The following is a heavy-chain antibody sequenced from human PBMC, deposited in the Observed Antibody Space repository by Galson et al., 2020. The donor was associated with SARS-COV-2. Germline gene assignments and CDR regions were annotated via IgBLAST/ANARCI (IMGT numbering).Heavy chain of an antibody. J-gene: IGHJ4*02. CDR1: GFSLRTNGMR. D-gene: IGHD6-13*01. CDR2: IDWDDDK. Sequence: SGPTLVKPTQTLTLTCTFSGFSLRTNGMRVTWIRQPPGKALEWLARIDWDDDKFYSTSLRTRLTISKDTSKNQVVLTMTAMDPVDTATYYCARAPGYSRSWFGYFDYWGQGTLVTVSS. V-gene: IGHV2-70*04. CDR3: ARAPGYSRSWFGYFDY.